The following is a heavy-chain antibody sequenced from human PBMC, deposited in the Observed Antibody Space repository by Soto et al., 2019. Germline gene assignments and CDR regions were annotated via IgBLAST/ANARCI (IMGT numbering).Heavy chain of an antibody. V-gene: IGHV3-48*01. CDR2: ISSTTNSI. CDR1: GLTLSRHG. J-gene: IGHJ4*02. CDR3: ARDVYGDYALDS. D-gene: IGHD4-17*01. Sequence: EVQLVESGGGLVQPGESLRLSCVASGLTLSRHGMNWVRQAPGKGLEWVSYISSTTNSIHYADSVKGRFTVSRDNAENSVYLQMNSLRVEDTAVYYCARDVYGDYALDSWGQGTLVTVTS.